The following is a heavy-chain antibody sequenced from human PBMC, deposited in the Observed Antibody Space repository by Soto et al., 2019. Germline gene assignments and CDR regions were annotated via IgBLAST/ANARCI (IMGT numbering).Heavy chain of an antibody. V-gene: IGHV1-69*13. CDR1: GGTFSSYP. Sequence: SVNVSCKASGGTFSSYPISWVRQAPGQGLEWMGGIIPIFGTANYAQKFQGRVTITADESTSTAYMELSSLRSEDTAVYYCARYREPGIAVAGLDYWGQGTLVTVSS. CDR2: IIPIFGTA. J-gene: IGHJ4*02. D-gene: IGHD6-19*01. CDR3: ARYREPGIAVAGLDY.